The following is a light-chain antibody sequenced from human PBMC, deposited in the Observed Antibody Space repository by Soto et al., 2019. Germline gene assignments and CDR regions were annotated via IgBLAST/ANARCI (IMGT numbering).Light chain of an antibody. CDR2: EVS. V-gene: IGLV2-23*02. J-gene: IGLJ3*02. CDR3: CSPWV. Sequence: QSALAQPASVSGSPGQSITISCTGTTSDVGTYSLVSWYQQHPGKAPKLIIYEVSKRPSGISNRFSGSKSGNTASLTISGLQAEDEADYYCCSPWVFGGGTKLTV. CDR1: TSDVGTYSL.